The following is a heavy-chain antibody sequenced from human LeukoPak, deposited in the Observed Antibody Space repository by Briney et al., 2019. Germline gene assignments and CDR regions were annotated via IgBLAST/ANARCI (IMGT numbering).Heavy chain of an antibody. J-gene: IGHJ4*02. V-gene: IGHV1-46*01. D-gene: IGHD3-10*01. CDR1: GYTFTGYY. CDR3: ARDYYGGHNLYNFDF. Sequence: GASVEVSCKASGYTFTGYYMHWVRQAPGQGLEWMGMINPSGGRTTYAKKFQGRVTMTRDTSTNTVYTELSSLRSDDTAVYFCARDYYGGHNLYNFDFWGQGTRVIVSS. CDR2: INPSGGRT.